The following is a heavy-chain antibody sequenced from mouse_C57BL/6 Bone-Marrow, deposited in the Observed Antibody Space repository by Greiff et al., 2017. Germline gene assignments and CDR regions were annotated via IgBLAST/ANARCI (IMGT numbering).Heavy chain of an antibody. CDR2: IDPSDSYT. D-gene: IGHD2-1*01. CDR1: GYTFTSYW. J-gene: IGHJ4*01. V-gene: IGHV1-50*01. Sequence: QVQLKQPGAELVKPGASVKLSCKASGYTFTSYWMQWVKQRPGQGLEWIGEIDPSDSYTNYNQKFKGKATLTVDTSSSTAYMQLSSLTSEDSAVYYWARRELPYAMDYWGQGTSVTVSS. CDR3: ARRELPYAMDY.